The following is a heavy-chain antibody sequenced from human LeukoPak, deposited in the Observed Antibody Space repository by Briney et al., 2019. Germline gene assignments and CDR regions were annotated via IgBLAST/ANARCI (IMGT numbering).Heavy chain of an antibody. V-gene: IGHV4-39*01. CDR3: AGWDSSSWYADY. D-gene: IGHD6-13*01. CDR2: IYYSGST. CDR1: GGSISSSSYY. Sequence: SETLSLTCTVSGGSISSSSYYWGWIRQPPGKGLEWIGSIYYSGSTYYNPSLKSRVTISVDTSKNQFSLKLSSVTAADTAVYYCAGWDSSSWYADYWGQGTLVTVSS. J-gene: IGHJ4*02.